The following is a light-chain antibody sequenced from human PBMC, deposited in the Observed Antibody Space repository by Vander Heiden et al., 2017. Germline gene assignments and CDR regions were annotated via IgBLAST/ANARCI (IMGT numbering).Light chain of an antibody. CDR1: KLGDKY. V-gene: IGLV3-1*01. Sequence: SYEQTQPPAVFVSPGQTASVTCSGDKLGDKYACWYQQKPGPSPVLVIYQDSKRPSGIPERFSGSNSGNTATLTISGTQAMDEADYYCQAWDSSTFVVFGGGTKLTVL. J-gene: IGLJ2*01. CDR2: QDS. CDR3: QAWDSSTFVV.